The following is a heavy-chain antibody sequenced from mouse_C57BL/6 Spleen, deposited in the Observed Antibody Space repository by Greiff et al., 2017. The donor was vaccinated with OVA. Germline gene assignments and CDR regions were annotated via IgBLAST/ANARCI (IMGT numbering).Heavy chain of an antibody. V-gene: IGHV2-6-1*01. CDR3: ARHGGPYYAMDY. J-gene: IGHJ4*01. CDR1: GFSLTSYG. Sequence: QVQLQQSGPGLVAPSQSLSITCTVSGFSLTSYGVHWVRQPPGKGLEWLVVIWSDGSTTYNSALKSRLSISKDNSKSQVFLKMNSLQTDGTAMYYCARHGGPYYAMDYWGQGTSVTVSS. CDR2: IWSDGST.